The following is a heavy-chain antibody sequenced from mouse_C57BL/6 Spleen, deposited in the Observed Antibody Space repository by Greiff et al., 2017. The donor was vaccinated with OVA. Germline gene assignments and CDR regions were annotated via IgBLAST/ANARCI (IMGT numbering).Heavy chain of an antibody. CDR2: IDPENGDT. D-gene: IGHD2-5*01. CDR3: TMSYSNWFAY. J-gene: IGHJ3*01. V-gene: IGHV14-4*01. CDR1: GFNIKDDY. Sequence: EVQLQQSGAELVRPGASVKLSCTASGFNIKDDYMHWVKQRPEQGLEWIGWIDPENGDTEYASKFQGKATITADTSSNTAYLQLSSLTSEDTAGYYCTMSYSNWFAYWGQGTLVTVSA.